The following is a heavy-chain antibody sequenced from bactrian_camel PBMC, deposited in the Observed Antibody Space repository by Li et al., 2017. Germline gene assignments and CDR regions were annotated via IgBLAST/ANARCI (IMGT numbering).Heavy chain of an antibody. CDR2: ISTGGRNT. D-gene: IGHD6*01. CDR3: AIATYGYGSSWCDVKRDSSYFPY. V-gene: IGHV3S1*01. J-gene: IGHJ4*01. CDR1: GYTYSSNC. Sequence: HVQLVESGGGSVQAGGSLRLSCAASGYTYSSNCMAWFRQGPGKEREGVAYISTGGRNTNYADSVKGRFTISQDNAKNTVYLQMNSLKPEDTAMYYCAIATYGYGSSWCDVKRDSSYFPYRGQGTQVTVS.